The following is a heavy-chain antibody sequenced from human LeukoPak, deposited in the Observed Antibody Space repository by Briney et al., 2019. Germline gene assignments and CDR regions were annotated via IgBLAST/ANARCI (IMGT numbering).Heavy chain of an antibody. V-gene: IGHV3-23*01. D-gene: IGHD2-2*01. CDR3: AKEDGIRCYFCWFDP. J-gene: IGHJ5*02. Sequence: AGGSLRLSCAASGFPFSTYAMSWVRQAPGKGLEWVSAISGRGDDTYYADSVKGRFTISRDNSKNTLYLQMNSLRAEDTAVYYCAKEDGIRCYFCWFDPWGQGTLVTVSS. CDR2: ISGRGDDT. CDR1: GFPFSTYA.